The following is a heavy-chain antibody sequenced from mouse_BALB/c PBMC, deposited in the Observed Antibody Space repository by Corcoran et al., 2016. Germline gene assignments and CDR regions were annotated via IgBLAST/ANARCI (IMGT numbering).Heavy chain of an antibody. CDR3: ASGYRSWFAY. Sequence: EVQLQQSGAELVKPGASVKLSCTASGFNIKDTYMHWVKQRPEQGLDWIGRLDPANGNTKYDPKFQGKATITAYTSSNTAYLQLNSLTSEDTAVYYFASGYRSWFAYWGQGTLVTVSA. CDR1: GFNIKDTY. J-gene: IGHJ3*01. CDR2: LDPANGNT. V-gene: IGHV14-3*02. D-gene: IGHD2-14*01.